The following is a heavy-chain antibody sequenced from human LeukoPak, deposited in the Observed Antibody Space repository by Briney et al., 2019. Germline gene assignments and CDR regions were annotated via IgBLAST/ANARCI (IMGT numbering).Heavy chain of an antibody. CDR2: TYYRSKWYN. Sequence: SQTLSLTCDISGDSVSSNSAAWNWIRQSPLRGLEWLGRTYYRSKWYNDYAVSVKGRITINPDTSKNQFSLQLNSVTPEDTAVYYCARASLYYYYYYMDVWGKGTTVTVSS. CDR3: ARASLYYYYYYMDV. J-gene: IGHJ6*03. V-gene: IGHV6-1*01. CDR1: GDSVSSNSAA.